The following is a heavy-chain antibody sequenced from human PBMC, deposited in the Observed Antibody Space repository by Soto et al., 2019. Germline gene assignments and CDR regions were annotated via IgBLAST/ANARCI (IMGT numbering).Heavy chain of an antibody. J-gene: IGHJ4*02. D-gene: IGHD3-3*01. CDR1: GGSISSSSYY. CDR3: ASTRGRYYFDY. V-gene: IGHV4-39*07. Sequence: ASETLSLTCTVSGGSISSSSYYWGWIRQPPGKGLEWIGSIYYSGSTYYNPSLKSRVTISVDTSKNQFSLKLSSVTAADTAVYYCASTRGRYYFDYWGQGTLVTAPQ. CDR2: IYYSGST.